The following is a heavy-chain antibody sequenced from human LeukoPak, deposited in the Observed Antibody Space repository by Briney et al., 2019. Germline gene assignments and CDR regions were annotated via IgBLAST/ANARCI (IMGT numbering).Heavy chain of an antibody. Sequence: GGSLRLSCAASGFTFSSYWMSWVRQAPGKGLEWVANIKQDGSEKYYVDSVKGRFTISRDNAKNSLYLQMNSLRAEDTAVYYCARENYYDSRNFDYWGQGTLVTVSS. J-gene: IGHJ4*02. CDR3: ARENYYDSRNFDY. D-gene: IGHD3-22*01. CDR1: GFTFSSYW. V-gene: IGHV3-7*01. CDR2: IKQDGSEK.